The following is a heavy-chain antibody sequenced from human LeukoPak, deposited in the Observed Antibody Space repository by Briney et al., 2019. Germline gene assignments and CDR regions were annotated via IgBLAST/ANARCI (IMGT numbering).Heavy chain of an antibody. V-gene: IGHV4-59*01. J-gene: IGHJ6*02. CDR3: VRDSSYDYVWGSYYYYGMDV. CDR1: GFSFSSYA. D-gene: IGHD3-16*01. CDR2: IYYSGST. Sequence: GSLRLSCAASGFSFSSYAMSWIRQPPGKGLEWIGYIYYSGSTNYNPSLQSRVTISVDTSKNQFSLKLSSVTAADTAVYYCVRDSSYDYVWGSYYYYGMDVWGQGTTVTVSS.